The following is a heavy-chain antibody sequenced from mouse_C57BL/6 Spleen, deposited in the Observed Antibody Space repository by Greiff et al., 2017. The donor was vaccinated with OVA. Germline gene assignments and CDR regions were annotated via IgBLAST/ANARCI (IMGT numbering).Heavy chain of an antibody. J-gene: IGHJ2*01. D-gene: IGHD4-1*01. CDR3: ARELTGPFDY. CDR1: GYTFTSYT. V-gene: IGHV1-4*01. CDR2: INPSSGYT. Sequence: VQLQESGAELARPGASVKMSCKASGYTFTSYTMHWVKQRPGQGLEWIGYINPSSGYTKYNQKFKDKATLTADKSSSTAYMQLSSLTSEDSAVYYCARELTGPFDYWGQGTTLTVSS.